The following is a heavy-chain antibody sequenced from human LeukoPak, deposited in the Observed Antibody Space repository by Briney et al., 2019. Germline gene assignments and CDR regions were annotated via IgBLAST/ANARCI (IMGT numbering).Heavy chain of an antibody. CDR2: IYYSGST. V-gene: IGHV4-31*11. CDR3: ARDQVTILGVVIHDAFDT. J-gene: IGHJ3*02. CDR1: GGSFSGYY. D-gene: IGHD3-3*01. Sequence: PSETLSLTCAVYGGSFSGYYWSWIRQHPGKGLEWIGYIYYSGSTYYNPSLKSRVTISVDTSKNQFSLKLSSVTAADTAVYYCARDQVTILGVVIHDAFDTWGQGTMVTVSS.